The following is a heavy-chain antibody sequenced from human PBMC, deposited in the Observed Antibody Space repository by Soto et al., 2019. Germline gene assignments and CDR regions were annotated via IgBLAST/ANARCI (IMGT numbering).Heavy chain of an antibody. V-gene: IGHV3-23*01. J-gene: IGHJ6*02. D-gene: IGHD3-16*01. CDR2: ISRNGDST. CDR3: AKGAFAGYYYYGMDV. CDR1: GFSFSNYA. Sequence: EVQLLESGGGLVQPGGSLRLSCAASGFSFSNYAMTWVRQAPGKGLQWVSAISRNGDSTYYADSVKGRFTISRDNSKNALFVQMNSLRAEDTAAYYCAKGAFAGYYYYGMDVWGQGTTVTVSS.